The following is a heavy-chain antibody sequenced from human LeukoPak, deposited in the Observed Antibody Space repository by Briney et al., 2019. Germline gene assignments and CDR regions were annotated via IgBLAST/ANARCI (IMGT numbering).Heavy chain of an antibody. Sequence: SETLSLTCTVSGGSISSYYWSWLRQSPGKGLEWIGYIYYTGSTNYNPSLKSRVTISVDTSKNQFSLKLSSVTAADTAVYYCARVTEWNDFDYWGQGTLVTVSS. J-gene: IGHJ4*02. CDR1: GGSISSYY. V-gene: IGHV4-59*01. CDR3: ARVTEWNDFDY. D-gene: IGHD1-1*01. CDR2: IYYTGST.